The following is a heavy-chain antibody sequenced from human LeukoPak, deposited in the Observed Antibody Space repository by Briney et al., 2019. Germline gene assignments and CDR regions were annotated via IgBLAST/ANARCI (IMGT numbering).Heavy chain of an antibody. CDR2: IFHSGIT. Sequence: SETLSLTCAVSGFSISRGYFWAWIRQSPGKGLEWIGSIFHSGITYYNPSLKSRITISVDTSKNQFSLRLSSVTAADTAVYYCARRISTRRGETCSSTSCYFDYWGQGTLVTVSS. D-gene: IGHD2-2*01. CDR1: GFSISRGYF. J-gene: IGHJ4*02. V-gene: IGHV4-38-2*01. CDR3: ARRISTRRGETCSSTSCYFDY.